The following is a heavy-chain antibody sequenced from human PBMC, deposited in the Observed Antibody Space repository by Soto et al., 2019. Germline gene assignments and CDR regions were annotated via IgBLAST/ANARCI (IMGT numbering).Heavy chain of an antibody. J-gene: IGHJ4*02. CDR3: ARDRGQQLALDY. D-gene: IGHD6-13*01. CDR2: ISYDGSNK. V-gene: IGHV3-30-3*01. CDR1: GFTFSSYA. Sequence: GGSLRLSCAASGFTFSSYAMHWVRQAPGKGLEWVAVISYDGSNKYYADSVKGRFTISRDNSKNTLYLQMNSLRAEDTAVYYCARDRGQQLALDYWGQGTLVTVSS.